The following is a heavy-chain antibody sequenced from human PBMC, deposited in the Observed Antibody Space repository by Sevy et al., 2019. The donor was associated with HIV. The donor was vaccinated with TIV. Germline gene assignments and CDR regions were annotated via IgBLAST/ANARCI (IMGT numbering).Heavy chain of an antibody. CDR1: GFTFSSYE. V-gene: IGHV3-48*03. D-gene: IGHD1-26*01. CDR2: ISSSGSTI. J-gene: IGHJ4*02. CDR3: ARGFSGSYVDY. Sequence: GGSLRLSCAASGFTFSSYEMNWVRQAPGKGLEWVSYISSSGSTIYYADSLKGRFTISRNNAKNSLYLQMNSLRAEDTAVYYCARGFSGSYVDYWGQGTLVTVSS.